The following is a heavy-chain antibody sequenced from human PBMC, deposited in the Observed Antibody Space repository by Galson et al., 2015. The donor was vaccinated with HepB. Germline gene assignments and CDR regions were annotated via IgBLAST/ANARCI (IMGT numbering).Heavy chain of an antibody. CDR2: ISGSGGST. Sequence: SLRLSCAASGFTFSSYAMSWVRQAPGKGLEWVSGISGSGGSTYYADSVKGRFTISRDNSKNTLYLQMNGLRAEDTAIYYCAKGDGDYAAAANFDLWGRGTLVTVSS. CDR1: GFTFSSYA. V-gene: IGHV3-23*01. J-gene: IGHJ2*01. CDR3: AKGDGDYAAAANFDL. D-gene: IGHD4-17*01.